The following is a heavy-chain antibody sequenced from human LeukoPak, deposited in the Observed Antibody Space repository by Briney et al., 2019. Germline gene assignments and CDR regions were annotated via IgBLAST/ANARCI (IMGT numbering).Heavy chain of an antibody. CDR1: GYSISSGYY. D-gene: IGHD1-26*01. J-gene: IGHJ5*02. CDR3: ASKWDLSGFDP. V-gene: IGHV4-38-2*02. Sequence: SETLSLTCTVSGYSISSGYYWGWIRQPPGKGVEWIGSIYHSGSTYYNPSLKSRVTISVDTSKNQFSLRLSTVAAADTAVYYCASKWDLSGFDPWGQGTLVTVST. CDR2: IYHSGST.